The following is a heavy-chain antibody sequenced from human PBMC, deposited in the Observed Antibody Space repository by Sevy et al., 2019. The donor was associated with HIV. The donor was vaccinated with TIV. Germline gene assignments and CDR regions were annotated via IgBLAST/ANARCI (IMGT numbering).Heavy chain of an antibody. V-gene: IGHV4-59*01. D-gene: IGHD6-13*01. CDR1: GVSISPYY. Sequence: SENLSLTCTVSGVSISPYYWAWIRQPPGKGLECVGFSGSTNYNPSLKSRVTTLVDTSKNQFSLKLSSVTVADTAIYYCARGGPNQHQLDYFDYWGQGALVTVSS. CDR2: SGST. CDR3: ARGGPNQHQLDYFDY. J-gene: IGHJ4*02.